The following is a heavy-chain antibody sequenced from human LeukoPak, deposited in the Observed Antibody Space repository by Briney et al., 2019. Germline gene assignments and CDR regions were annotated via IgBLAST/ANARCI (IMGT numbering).Heavy chain of an antibody. D-gene: IGHD2-21*02. Sequence: GGSLRLSCAASGFTFSDYYTSWIRQAPGKGLEWVSYISGTSTYTNYPDSVKGRFTISRDNAKNSLYLQMNSLRAEDTAVYDCARDISYCGGDCAPYYFDYWGQGTLVTVSS. CDR2: ISGTSTYT. CDR1: GFTFSDYY. J-gene: IGHJ4*02. CDR3: ARDISYCGGDCAPYYFDY. V-gene: IGHV3-11*05.